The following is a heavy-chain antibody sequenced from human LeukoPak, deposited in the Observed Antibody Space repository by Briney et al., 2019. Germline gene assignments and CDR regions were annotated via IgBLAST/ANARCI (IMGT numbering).Heavy chain of an antibody. CDR1: GFTFSSYS. V-gene: IGHV3-21*01. Sequence: GGSLRLSCAASGFTFSSYSMNWVRQAPGKGLEWVSSISSSSSYIYYADPVKGRFTISRDNAKNSLYLQMNSLRAEDTAVYYCARERITVAGPQDDYWGQGTLVTVSS. D-gene: IGHD6-19*01. CDR2: ISSSSSYI. CDR3: ARERITVAGPQDDY. J-gene: IGHJ4*02.